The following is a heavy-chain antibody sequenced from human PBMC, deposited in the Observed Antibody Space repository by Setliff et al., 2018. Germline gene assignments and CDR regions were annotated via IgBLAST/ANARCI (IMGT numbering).Heavy chain of an antibody. V-gene: IGHV3-74*01. Sequence: LRLSCAASGFTFSSYWMHWVRQAPGKGLVWVSRINSDGSSTIYADSVKGRFTISRDNAKNSLFLQMNSLRAEDTAVYYCARAHSSTLSVHDYWGQGTLVTVSS. J-gene: IGHJ4*02. CDR2: INSDGSST. D-gene: IGHD2-2*01. CDR3: ARAHSSTLSVHDY. CDR1: GFTFSSYW.